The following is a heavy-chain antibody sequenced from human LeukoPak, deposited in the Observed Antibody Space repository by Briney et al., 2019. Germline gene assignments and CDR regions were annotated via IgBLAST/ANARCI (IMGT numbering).Heavy chain of an antibody. CDR2: ISWNSGDI. Sequence: PGGSLRLSCAASGFTFDDYAMHWVRQAPGKGLEWVSGISWNSGDIGYADSVKGRFTISRDNAKNSLYLQMNSLRTEDTALYYCAKDGAAGHVDHYGMDVWGQGTTVTVSS. V-gene: IGHV3-9*01. D-gene: IGHD6-13*01. CDR3: AKDGAAGHVDHYGMDV. CDR1: GFTFDDYA. J-gene: IGHJ6*02.